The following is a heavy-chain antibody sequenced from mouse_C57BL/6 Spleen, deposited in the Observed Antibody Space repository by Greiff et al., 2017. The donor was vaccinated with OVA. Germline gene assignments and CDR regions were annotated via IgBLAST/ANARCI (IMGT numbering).Heavy chain of an antibody. CDR2: ISGGGGNT. CDR3: ARHEGDDYDGRYFDV. V-gene: IGHV5-9*01. J-gene: IGHJ1*03. D-gene: IGHD2-4*01. CDR1: GFTFSSYT. Sequence: EVHLVESGGGLVKPGGSLKLSCAASGFTFSSYTMSWVRQTPEKRLEWVATISGGGGNTYYPDSVKGRFTISRDNAKNTLYLQMSSLRSEDTALYYCARHEGDDYDGRYFDVWGTGTTVTVSS.